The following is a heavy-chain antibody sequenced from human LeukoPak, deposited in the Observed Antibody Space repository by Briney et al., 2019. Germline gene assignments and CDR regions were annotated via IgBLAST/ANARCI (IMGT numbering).Heavy chain of an antibody. CDR3: VRGQAKIGGGYYMDV. Sequence: SLRPSSAVSMFAFSSYEINWGCEAPGKGLERGSYINNSGSSLYYADSGKVRFTISRDKAKISLYLKMDSLRAEDTDVYSCVRGQAKIGGGYYMDVWGKGTTVTVSS. J-gene: IGHJ6*03. CDR2: INNSGSSL. D-gene: IGHD1-26*01. V-gene: IGHV3-48*03. CDR1: MFAFSSYE.